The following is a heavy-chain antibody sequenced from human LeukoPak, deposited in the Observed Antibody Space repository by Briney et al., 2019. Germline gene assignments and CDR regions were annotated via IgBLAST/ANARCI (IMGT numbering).Heavy chain of an antibody. CDR2: ISSSSSYI. Sequence: PGGSLRLSCAASGFTFSSYSMNWVRQAPGKGLEWVSSISSSSSYIYYADSVKGRLTISRDNAKNSLYLQMSSLRAEDTAVYYCARDSNDFTLDYWGQGTLVTVSS. CDR3: ARDSNDFTLDY. J-gene: IGHJ4*02. V-gene: IGHV3-21*01. CDR1: GFTFSSYS. D-gene: IGHD3-3*01.